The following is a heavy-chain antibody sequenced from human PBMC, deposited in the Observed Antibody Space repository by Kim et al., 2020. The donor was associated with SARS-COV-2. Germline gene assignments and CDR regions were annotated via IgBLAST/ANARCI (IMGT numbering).Heavy chain of an antibody. CDR1: GFTFSTYW. J-gene: IGHJ6*02. Sequence: GGSLRLSCAASGFTFSTYWMSWVRQAPGKGLEWVANIKAGGIEKNYVDSVKGRFTISRDYAKNSLYLQMSSLRAEDTAVYYCAREGQESFGMDVWGQGTTVTVSS. V-gene: IGHV3-7*01. CDR3: AREGQESFGMDV. CDR2: IKAGGIEK.